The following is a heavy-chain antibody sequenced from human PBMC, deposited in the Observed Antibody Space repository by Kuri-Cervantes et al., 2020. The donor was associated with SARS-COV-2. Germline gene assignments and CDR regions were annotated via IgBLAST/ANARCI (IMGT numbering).Heavy chain of an antibody. CDR3: ARDLQNYDFWSGYLVVDDFDI. D-gene: IGHD3-3*01. CDR1: GFTVSSNY. Sequence: GGSLRLSCAASGFTVSSNYMSWVRQAPGKGLEWVSLISGDGDSTYYADSVKGRVTISRDNSKNSLYLQMNSLRAEDTAVYYCARDLQNYDFWSGYLVVDDFDIWGQGTMVTVSS. J-gene: IGHJ3*02. CDR2: ISGDGDST. V-gene: IGHV3-66*01.